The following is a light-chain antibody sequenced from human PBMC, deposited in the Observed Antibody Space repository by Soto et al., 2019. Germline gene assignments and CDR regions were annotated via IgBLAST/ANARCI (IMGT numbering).Light chain of an antibody. CDR2: DVA. Sequence: QSALTQPASVSGSPGQSITISCTGTSSDVGGYNHVSWYQQHPGKAPKLIIYDVAKRPSGVPDRFSGSKSGNTASLTISGLQPEDEADYSCCSYSGSRLIFGGGTKVTVL. CDR1: SSDVGGYNH. J-gene: IGLJ2*01. CDR3: CSYSGSRLI. V-gene: IGLV2-14*03.